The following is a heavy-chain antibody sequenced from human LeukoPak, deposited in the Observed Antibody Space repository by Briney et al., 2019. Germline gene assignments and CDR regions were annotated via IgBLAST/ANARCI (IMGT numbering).Heavy chain of an antibody. D-gene: IGHD6-19*01. Sequence: SQTLSLTCTVSGGSISSGSYYWSWIRQPAGKGLEWIGRIYSSGSTSYNPSLKSRVTISVDTSKNQFSLKLSSVTAADTAFYYCARGAVAGPGYGAFEIWGQGTMVTVSS. CDR1: GGSISSGSYY. J-gene: IGHJ3*02. CDR2: IYSSGST. CDR3: ARGAVAGPGYGAFEI. V-gene: IGHV4-61*02.